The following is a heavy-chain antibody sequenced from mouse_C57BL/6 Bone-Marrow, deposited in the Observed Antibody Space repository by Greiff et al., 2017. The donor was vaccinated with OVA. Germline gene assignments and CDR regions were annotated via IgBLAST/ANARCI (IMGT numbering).Heavy chain of an antibody. CDR1: GYTFTSYW. J-gene: IGHJ2*01. CDR3: ARARQRGQYYFDY. CDR2: IHPDSGST. Sequence: QVQLQQPGAELVKPGASVKLSCKASGYTFTSYWMHWVKQRPGQGLEWIGMIHPDSGSTNYNEKFKSKATLTVDNSSSTAYMQLSSLTSEDSAVYYGARARQRGQYYFDYWGQGTTLTVSS. D-gene: IGHD3-2*01. V-gene: IGHV1-64*01.